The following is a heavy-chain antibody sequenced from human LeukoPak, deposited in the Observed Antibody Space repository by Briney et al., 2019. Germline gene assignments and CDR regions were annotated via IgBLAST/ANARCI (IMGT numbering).Heavy chain of an antibody. CDR3: ARGGDVVVVAATEPFDY. Sequence: GGSLRLSCAASGFTVSSNEMSWVRQAPGKGLEWVAVISYDGSNKYYADSVKGRFTISRDNSKNTLYLQMNSLRAEDTAVYYCARGGDVVVVAATEPFDYWGQGTLVTVSS. CDR2: ISYDGSNK. J-gene: IGHJ4*02. CDR1: GFTVSSNE. V-gene: IGHV3-30*04. D-gene: IGHD2-15*01.